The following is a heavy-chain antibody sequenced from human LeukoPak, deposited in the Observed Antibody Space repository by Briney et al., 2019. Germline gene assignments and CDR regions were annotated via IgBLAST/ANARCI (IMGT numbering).Heavy chain of an antibody. CDR2: INPSGGRS. Sequence: ASVKVSCKASGYTFTNYYMHWVRQAPGQGLEWMGMINPSGGRSSYAQKFQGRVTMTRDTSTSTVYMKLSSLRSEDTAVYYCASEVGTYGSGWSYFDYWGQGTLVTVSS. J-gene: IGHJ4*02. V-gene: IGHV1-46*01. CDR1: GYTFTNYY. D-gene: IGHD6-19*01. CDR3: ASEVGTYGSGWSYFDY.